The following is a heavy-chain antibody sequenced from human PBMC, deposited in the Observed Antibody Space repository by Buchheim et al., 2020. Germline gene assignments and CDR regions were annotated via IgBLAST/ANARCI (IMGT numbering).Heavy chain of an antibody. J-gene: IGHJ5*02. D-gene: IGHD3-3*01. Sequence: EVQLLESGGGLVQPGGSLRLSCAASGFTFSSYAMSWVRQAPGKGLEWVSAISGSGGSTYYADPVKGRFTIFRENSKNTLYLQMNSLRAEDTAVYYCAKGSTSYEYYDFWSGYYGNWFDPWGQGTL. CDR1: GFTFSSYA. V-gene: IGHV3-23*01. CDR3: AKGSTSYEYYDFWSGYYGNWFDP. CDR2: ISGSGGST.